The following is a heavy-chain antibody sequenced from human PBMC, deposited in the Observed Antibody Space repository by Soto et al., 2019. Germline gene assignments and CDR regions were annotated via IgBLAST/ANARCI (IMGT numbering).Heavy chain of an antibody. V-gene: IGHV3-30-3*01. Sequence: PGGSLRLSCAASGFTFSSYAMHWVRQAPGKGLEWVAVISYDGSNKYYADSVKGRFTISRDNSKNTLYLQMNSLRAEDTAVYYWGRERAASSGYYSLFFTYGGQGTLVPFPS. CDR2: ISYDGSNK. CDR1: GFTFSSYA. J-gene: IGHJ4*02. D-gene: IGHD3-22*01. CDR3: GRERAASSGYYSLFFTY.